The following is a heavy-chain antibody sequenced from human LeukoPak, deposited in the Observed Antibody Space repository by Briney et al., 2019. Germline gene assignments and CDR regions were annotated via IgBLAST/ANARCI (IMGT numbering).Heavy chain of an antibody. V-gene: IGHV4-39*07. D-gene: IGHD1-1*01. CDR2: IFYSGTA. CDR1: GGSITINEYY. Sequence: SETLSLTCTVSGGSITINEYYWGWIRQPPGGGLEWIGSIFYSGTAHYTPSLRSRATISVDTSGNQFSLRLKSVTAADTAVYYCARQHHHGWNDIWGQGTLVTVSS. J-gene: IGHJ1*01. CDR3: ARQHHHGWNDI.